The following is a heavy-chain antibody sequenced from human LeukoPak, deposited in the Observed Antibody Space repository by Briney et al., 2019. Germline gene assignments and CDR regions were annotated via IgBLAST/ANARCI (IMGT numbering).Heavy chain of an antibody. J-gene: IGHJ4*02. CDR3: ARDRRGYYFDY. CDR2: IYYSGRT. CDR1: GGSISSSSYY. Sequence: PSETLSLTCTVSGGSISSSSYYWGWIRQPPGKGLEWIGSIYYSGRTYYNPSLKSRVTISVDTSKNQFSLKLSSVTAADTAVYYCARDRRGYYFDYWGQGTLVTVSS. V-gene: IGHV4-39*07.